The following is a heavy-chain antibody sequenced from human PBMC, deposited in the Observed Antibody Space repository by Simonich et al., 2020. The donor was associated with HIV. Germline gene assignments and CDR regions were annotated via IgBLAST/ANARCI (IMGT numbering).Heavy chain of an antibody. CDR3: ARVWGGDYYALHY. CDR1: GFTFSSYE. D-gene: IGHD3-10*01. J-gene: IGHJ4*02. Sequence: VQLVESGGGVVQPGRSLRLSCAASGFTFSSYEMNWVRQAPGKGLGWVSYISSSYNTIYYADSVKGRFTISRDNAKNSLDLQMNSLRAEDTAVYYCARVWGGDYYALHYWGQGTLVTVSS. V-gene: IGHV3-48*03. CDR2: ISSSYNTI.